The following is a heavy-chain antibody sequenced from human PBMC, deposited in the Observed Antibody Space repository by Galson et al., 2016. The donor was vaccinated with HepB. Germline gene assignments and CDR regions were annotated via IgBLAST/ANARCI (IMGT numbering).Heavy chain of an antibody. CDR2: ISATTGNT. V-gene: IGHV3-23*01. D-gene: IGHD1-1*01. CDR3: AKHNPKFDS. CDR1: GFTFATYG. J-gene: IGHJ4*02. Sequence: SLRLSCAASGFTFATYGMSWVRQAPGKGLEWVSSISATTGNTNYAASVRGRFTISRDISKNTLYLQMNSLRAEDAAVYYCAKHNPKFDSWGQGTLVTVSS.